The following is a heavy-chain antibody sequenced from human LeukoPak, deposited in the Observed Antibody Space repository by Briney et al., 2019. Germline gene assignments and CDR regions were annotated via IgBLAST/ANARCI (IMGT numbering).Heavy chain of an antibody. CDR1: GFTFSSYG. J-gene: IGHJ6*02. D-gene: IGHD5-12*01. CDR2: IWYDGSNK. Sequence: GRSLRLSCAASGFTFSSYGLHWGRQAPGKGLEWVAVIWYDGSNKYYADSVKGRFTISRDNSKNTLYLQMNSLRAEDTAVYYCARDRARRHIVATIYYYYYYGMDVWGQGTTVTVSS. V-gene: IGHV3-33*01. CDR3: ARDRARRHIVATIYYYYYYGMDV.